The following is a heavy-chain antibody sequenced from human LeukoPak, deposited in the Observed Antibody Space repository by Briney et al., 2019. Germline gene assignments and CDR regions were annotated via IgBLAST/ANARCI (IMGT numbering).Heavy chain of an antibody. D-gene: IGHD6-19*01. Sequence: PGGSLRLSCAASGFTFDDYAMHWVRQAPGKGLEWVSGISWNSGSIGYADSVKGRFTISRDNAKNSLYLQMNSLRAEDTALCYCANAGRSSGLDYWGQGTLVTVSS. CDR1: GFTFDDYA. CDR3: ANAGRSSGLDY. J-gene: IGHJ4*02. CDR2: ISWNSGSI. V-gene: IGHV3-9*01.